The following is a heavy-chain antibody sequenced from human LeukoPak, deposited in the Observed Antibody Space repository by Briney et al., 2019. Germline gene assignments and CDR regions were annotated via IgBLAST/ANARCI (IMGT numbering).Heavy chain of an antibody. CDR1: GSTFDDYA. V-gene: IGHV3-9*01. CDR3: AKDIGSGWYKDGMDV. J-gene: IGHJ6*02. CDR2: ISWNSGSI. Sequence: GGSLRLSCAASGSTFDDYAMHWVRQAPGKGLEWVSGISWNSGSIGYADSVKGRFTISRDNAKNSLYLQMNSLRAEDTALYYCAKDIGSGWYKDGMDVWGQGTTVTVSS. D-gene: IGHD6-19*01.